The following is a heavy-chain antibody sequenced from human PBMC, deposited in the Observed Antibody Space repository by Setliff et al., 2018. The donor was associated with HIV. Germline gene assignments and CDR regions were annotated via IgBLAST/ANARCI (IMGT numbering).Heavy chain of an antibody. CDR2: IIPVFGTP. D-gene: IGHD5-12*01. Sequence: SVKVSCKASGGTFRGFGISWAVQAPGQGLEWLGQIIPVFGTPRYAQKFQGRVTITADESTSTVYMELSSLRSEDTAVYYCATNPEMATINYYYYYMDVWGKGTTVTVSS. J-gene: IGHJ6*03. CDR1: GGTFRGFG. CDR3: ATNPEMATINYYYYYMDV. V-gene: IGHV1-69*13.